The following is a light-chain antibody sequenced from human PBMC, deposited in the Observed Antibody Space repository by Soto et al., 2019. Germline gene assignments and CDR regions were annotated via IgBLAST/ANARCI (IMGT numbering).Light chain of an antibody. Sequence: EIVMTQSLATLSVSQGERATLSCRASQSVSSNLAWYQQKPGQAPRLIIYHASTRATGIPARFSGSGSGTEFTLTISSLQSEDFAVYYCRQYKNWPLITFGQGTRLEIK. V-gene: IGKV3-15*01. CDR2: HAS. CDR1: QSVSSN. CDR3: RQYKNWPLIT. J-gene: IGKJ5*01.